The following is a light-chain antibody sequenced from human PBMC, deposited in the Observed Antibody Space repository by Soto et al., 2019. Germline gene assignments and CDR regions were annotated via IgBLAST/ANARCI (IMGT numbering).Light chain of an antibody. V-gene: IGKV3-20*01. Sequence: EIVLAQSTGTLSLSPGERATLYCRASQSVSSSYLAWYQQKPGQAPRLLIYGAFSRATGIPDRFSGSGSGTDFTLTISRLEPEDFAVYYCQQYGSSPTWTFGQGTKVDIK. J-gene: IGKJ1*01. CDR2: GAF. CDR3: QQYGSSPTWT. CDR1: QSVSSSY.